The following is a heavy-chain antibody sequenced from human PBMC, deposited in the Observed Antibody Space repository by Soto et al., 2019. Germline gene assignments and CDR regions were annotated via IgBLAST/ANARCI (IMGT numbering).Heavy chain of an antibody. CDR3: AKDMWFDP. CDR2: ISGSGGST. CDR1: EFTFSSYA. V-gene: IGHV3-23*01. J-gene: IGHJ5*02. Sequence: RGGSLRLSCAASEFTFSSYAISWVRQAPGKGLEWVSSISGSGGSTYYADSVKGRFTISRDNSKNTLYLQMNSLRAEDTALYYCAKDMWFDPWGQGTLVTVSS.